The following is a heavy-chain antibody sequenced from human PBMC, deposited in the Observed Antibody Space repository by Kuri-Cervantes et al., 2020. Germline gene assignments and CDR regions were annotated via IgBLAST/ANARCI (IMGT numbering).Heavy chain of an antibody. CDR2: MNPNSGNT. D-gene: IGHD6-13*01. CDR1: GDTFTSYD. V-gene: IGHV1-8*02. CDR3: ARGAAAVSGYYYGMDV. J-gene: IGHJ6*02. Sequence: ASVQDSSNASGDTFTSYDINWVRQATGQGLEWMGWMNPNSGNTGYAQKFQGRVTMTTDTSTSTAYMELRSLRSDDTAVYYCARGAAAVSGYYYGMDVWGQGTTVTVSS.